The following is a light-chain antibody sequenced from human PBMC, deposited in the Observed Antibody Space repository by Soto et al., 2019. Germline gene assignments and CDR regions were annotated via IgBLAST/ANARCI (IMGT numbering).Light chain of an antibody. CDR2: GNR. CDR1: TSNLGAVYD. CDR3: QAYDYSLTASV. V-gene: IGLV1-40*01. Sequence: QSVLTQPPSVSGAPGQRVTLSCTGNTSNLGAVYDVHWYQQLPGAAPKLVIFGNRNRPSGVPERFSGSKSGTSASLAITGLQAEDEADYYCQAYDYSLTASVFGGGTKLTVL. J-gene: IGLJ3*02.